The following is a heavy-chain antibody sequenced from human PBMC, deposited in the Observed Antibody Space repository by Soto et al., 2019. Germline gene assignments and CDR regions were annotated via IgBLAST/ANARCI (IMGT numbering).Heavy chain of an antibody. CDR3: ARDLDGSGNYYTDY. D-gene: IGHD3-10*01. CDR1: GYSFSSVG. V-gene: IGHV1-18*01. CDR2: ISPYKGNT. Sequence: QVQLVQSGAEVKKPGASVKVSCKASGYSFSSVGISWVRQAPGQGLEWMGWISPYKGNTYYAQRLQGRVTMTTDTSTSTAYMELRSLRSDDTAIFYCARDLDGSGNYYTDYWGQGTLVTVSS. J-gene: IGHJ4*02.